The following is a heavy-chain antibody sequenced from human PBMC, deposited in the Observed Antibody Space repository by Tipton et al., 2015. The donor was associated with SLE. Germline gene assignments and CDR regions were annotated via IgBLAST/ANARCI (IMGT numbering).Heavy chain of an antibody. J-gene: IGHJ5*02. D-gene: IGHD2-15*01. CDR1: GGSISTYY. V-gene: IGHV4-59*08. CDR3: ARRDFVATAGFNYFDA. Sequence: TLSLTCTVSGGSISTYYWNWIRQPPGKGLEWVGNIYYNGGTNYNPSLKSRVTFSLDTSKNQFSLKLSSVTVADTAVYFCARRDFVATAGFNYFDAWGQGTLVTVSS. CDR2: IYYNGGT.